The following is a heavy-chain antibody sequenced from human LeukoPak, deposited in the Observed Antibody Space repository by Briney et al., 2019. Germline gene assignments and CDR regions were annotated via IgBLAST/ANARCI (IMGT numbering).Heavy chain of an antibody. V-gene: IGHV4-39*07. Sequence: PSETLSLTCTASGGSISSSGYYWGWIRQPPGKGLEWIASINYSGTTYYNPSLKSRVTISEDRSKNQFSLKLSSVTAADTAVYFCARGDRYFDFWGQGTLVTVSS. J-gene: IGHJ4*02. CDR2: INYSGTT. CDR3: ARGDRYFDF. CDR1: GGSISSSGYY.